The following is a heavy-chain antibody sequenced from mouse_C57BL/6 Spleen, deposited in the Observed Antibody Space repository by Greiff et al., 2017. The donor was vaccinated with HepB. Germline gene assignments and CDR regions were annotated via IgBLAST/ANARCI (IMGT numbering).Heavy chain of an antibody. CDR3: ARATSTTYYAMDY. J-gene: IGHJ4*01. Sequence: VQLQQPGTELVKPGASVKLSCKASGYTFTSYWMHWVKQRPGQGLEWIGNINPSNGGTNYNEKFKSKATLTVDKSSSTAYMQLSSLTSEDSAVYYCARATSTTYYAMDYWGQGTSVTVSS. D-gene: IGHD2-1*01. CDR2: INPSNGGT. V-gene: IGHV1-53*01. CDR1: GYTFTSYW.